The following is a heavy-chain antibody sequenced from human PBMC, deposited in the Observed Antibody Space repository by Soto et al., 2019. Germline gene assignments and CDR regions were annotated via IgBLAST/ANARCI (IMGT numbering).Heavy chain of an antibody. D-gene: IGHD5-18*01. CDR1: GLTFSNVW. CDR3: AITAMINRDSSTSFDY. CDR2: IKSKSDGETA. J-gene: IGHJ4*02. V-gene: IGHV3-15*01. Sequence: EVQLVESGGGSVKPGGSLRLSCAASGLTFSNVWMTWVRQAPGKGLEWVGRIKSKSDGETADVAAPVKARFTISRDDSKITVFLEMNSLKSEDTALYYCAITAMINRDSSTSFDYWGRGTQFTVSS.